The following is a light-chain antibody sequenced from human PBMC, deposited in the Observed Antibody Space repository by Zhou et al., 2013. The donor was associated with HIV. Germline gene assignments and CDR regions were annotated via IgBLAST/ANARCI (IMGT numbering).Light chain of an antibody. CDR1: QDINNY. CDR3: QQYDHLPPLT. V-gene: IGKV1-33*01. CDR2: AAS. J-gene: IGKJ4*01. Sequence: DIQMTQSPSSLSASVGDRVTITCQASQDINNYLNWYQQKPGKAPKLLIYAASTLETGVPLRFSGSGSGTDFTFTISGLQAEDVATYYRQQYDHLPPLTFGGGTKVEI.